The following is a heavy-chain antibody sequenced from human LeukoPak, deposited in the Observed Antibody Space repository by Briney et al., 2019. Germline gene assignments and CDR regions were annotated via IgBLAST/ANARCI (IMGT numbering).Heavy chain of an antibody. J-gene: IGHJ3*02. CDR2: INHSGST. CDR1: GGSFSGYY. D-gene: IGHD3-10*01. Sequence: SETLSLTWAVYGGSFSGYYWSWIRQPPGKGLEWIGEINHSGSTNYNPSLKSRVTISVDTSKNQFSLKLSSVTAADTAVYYCARESMVRGAPHAFDIWGQGTMVTVSS. V-gene: IGHV4-34*01. CDR3: ARESMVRGAPHAFDI.